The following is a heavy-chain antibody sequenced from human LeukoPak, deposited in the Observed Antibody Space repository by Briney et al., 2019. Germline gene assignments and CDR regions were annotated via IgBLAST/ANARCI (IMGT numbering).Heavy chain of an antibody. CDR3: ATFRQSGGVDY. V-gene: IGHV3-23*01. CDR1: GFTFSSYA. J-gene: IGHJ4*02. CDR2: ISGSGGNT. D-gene: IGHD2-15*01. Sequence: GGSLRLSCAASGFTFSSYAMSWVRQAPGKGLEWVSAISGSGGNTFYADSVKGRFTISRDNSKNTLFLQMSSLGAEDTAVYYCATFRQSGGVDYWGQGTLVTVSS.